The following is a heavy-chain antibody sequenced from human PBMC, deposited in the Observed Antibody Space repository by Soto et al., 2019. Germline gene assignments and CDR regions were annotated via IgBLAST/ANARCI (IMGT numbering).Heavy chain of an antibody. CDR1: GFIFNEYA. CDR2: ITGGGDSK. CDR3: AKGDWADC. Sequence: EVQLLESGGGLVQPGGSLILSCAASGFIFNEYAMTWVRQAPGRGLEWVSGITGGGDSKYYADSVKGRFTISRDNSENTLFLQMNSLRADDTAVYFCAKGDWADCWGQGTLVTVSS. D-gene: IGHD3-9*01. J-gene: IGHJ4*02. V-gene: IGHV3-23*01.